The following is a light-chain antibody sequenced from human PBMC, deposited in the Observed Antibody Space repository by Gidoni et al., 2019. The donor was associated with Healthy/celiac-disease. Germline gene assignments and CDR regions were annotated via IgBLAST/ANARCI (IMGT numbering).Light chain of an antibody. CDR2: DAS. Sequence: DIQMTQSPSSLSASVGDRVTINCQASQDISNYLNWYQKKPGKATKLLIYDASNLETGVPSRFSGSGSGKDFTFTISSLQPEDIATYYCQQYDNRITFGQGTRLEIK. J-gene: IGKJ5*01. V-gene: IGKV1-33*01. CDR3: QQYDNRIT. CDR1: QDISNY.